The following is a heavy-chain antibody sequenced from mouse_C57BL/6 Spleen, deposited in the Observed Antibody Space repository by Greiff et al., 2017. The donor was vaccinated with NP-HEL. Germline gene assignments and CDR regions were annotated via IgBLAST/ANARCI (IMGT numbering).Heavy chain of an antibody. Sequence: SGPELVKPGASVKLSCKASGYTFTSYDINWVKQRPGQGLEWIGWIYPRDGSTKYNEKFKGKATLTVDTSSSTAYMELHSLTSEDSAVYFCASRVYDGYYSFAYWGQGTLVTVSA. V-gene: IGHV1-85*01. CDR1: GYTFTSYD. CDR3: ASRVYDGYYSFAY. CDR2: IYPRDGST. D-gene: IGHD2-3*01. J-gene: IGHJ3*01.